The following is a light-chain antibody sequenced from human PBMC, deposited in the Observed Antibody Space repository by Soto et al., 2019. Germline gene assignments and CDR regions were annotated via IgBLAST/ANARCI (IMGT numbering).Light chain of an antibody. CDR1: QSVSSSY. CDR3: QQYGSSPLT. J-gene: IGKJ3*01. V-gene: IGKV3-20*01. Sequence: ETVMTQSPATLSVSPGERATLSCRASQSVSSSYLAWYQQKPGQAPRLLTYGASSRATGIPDRFSGSGSGTDFTLTISRLEPEDFAVYYCQQYGSSPLTFXPGTKVDIK. CDR2: GAS.